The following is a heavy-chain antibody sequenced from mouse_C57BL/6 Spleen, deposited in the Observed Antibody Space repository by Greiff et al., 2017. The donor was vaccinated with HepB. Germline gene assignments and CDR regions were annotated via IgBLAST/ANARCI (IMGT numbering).Heavy chain of an antibody. J-gene: IGHJ2*01. CDR2: IYPGSGST. Sequence: VQLQQPGAELVKPGASVKMSCKASGYTFTSYWITWVKQRPGQGLEWIGDIYPGSGSTNYNEKFKSKATLTVDTSSSTAYMQLSSLTSEDSAVYYCARDYGSYGRYFDYWGQGTTLTVSS. CDR3: ARDYGSYGRYFDY. D-gene: IGHD2-2*01. CDR1: GYTFTSYW. V-gene: IGHV1-55*01.